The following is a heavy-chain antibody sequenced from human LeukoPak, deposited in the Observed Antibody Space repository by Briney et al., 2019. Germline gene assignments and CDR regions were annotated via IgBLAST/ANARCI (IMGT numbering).Heavy chain of an antibody. J-gene: IGHJ4*02. CDR1: GFTFSNAW. Sequence: TGGSLRLSCAASGFTFSNAWMSWVRQAPGKGLEWVGRIKSKTDGGTTDYAAPVKGRFTISRDDSKNTLYLRMNSLKTEDTAVYYCTTTPPYTYCSGGSCILDYWGQGTLVTVSS. CDR2: IKSKTDGGTT. V-gene: IGHV3-15*01. CDR3: TTTPPYTYCSGGSCILDY. D-gene: IGHD2-15*01.